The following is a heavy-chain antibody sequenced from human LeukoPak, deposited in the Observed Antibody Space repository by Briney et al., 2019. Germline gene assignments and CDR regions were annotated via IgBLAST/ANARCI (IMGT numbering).Heavy chain of an antibody. J-gene: IGHJ4*02. CDR3: AREGGYSYGDAPLHFDY. V-gene: IGHV4-61*02. CDR1: GGSINSGSYY. D-gene: IGHD5-18*01. CDR2: IDTSGST. Sequence: SQTLSLTCTVSGGSINSGSYYWSWIRQPAGKGLEWIGRIDTSGSTNYNPSLKSRVTISVDTSKNQFSLKLNSVTAADTAVYYSAREGGYSYGDAPLHFDYWGQGTLVTVSS.